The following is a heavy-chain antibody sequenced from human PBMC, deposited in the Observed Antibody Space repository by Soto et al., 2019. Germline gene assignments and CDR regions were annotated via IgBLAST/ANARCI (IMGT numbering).Heavy chain of an antibody. CDR2: ISAYNGNT. D-gene: IGHD3-22*01. Sequence: ASVKVSCKASGYTFTSYGISWVRQAPGQGLEWMGWISAYNGNTNYAQKLQGRVTMTTDTSTSTAYLELRSLRSADTAVYYCAGERRSNCVVTDYWGQGALVTVSS. J-gene: IGHJ4*02. CDR3: AGERRSNCVVTDY. CDR1: GYTFTSYG. V-gene: IGHV1-18*04.